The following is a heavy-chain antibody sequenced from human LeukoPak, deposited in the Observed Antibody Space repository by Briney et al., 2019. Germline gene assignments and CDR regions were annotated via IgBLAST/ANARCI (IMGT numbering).Heavy chain of an antibody. J-gene: IGHJ5*02. CDR3: ARGYCSGGSCYRWGFDP. CDR2: ISAYNGNT. D-gene: IGHD2-15*01. Sequence: EASVKVSCKASGYTFTSYGISWVRQAPGQGLEWMGWISAYNGNTNYAQKLQGRVTITADKSTSTAYMELSSLRSEDTAVYYCARGYCSGGSCYRWGFDPWGQGTLVTVSS. CDR1: GYTFTSYG. V-gene: IGHV1-18*01.